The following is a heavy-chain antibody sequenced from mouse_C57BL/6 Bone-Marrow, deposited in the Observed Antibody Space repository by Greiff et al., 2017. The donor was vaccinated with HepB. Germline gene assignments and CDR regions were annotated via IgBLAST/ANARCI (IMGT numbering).Heavy chain of an antibody. CDR3: ARGHYYGSSRGYFDV. CDR1: GFTFSDYY. CDR2: INYDGSST. Sequence: EVKLVDSEGGLVQPGSSMKLSCTASGFTFSDYYMAWVRQVPEKGLEWVANINYDGSSTYYLDSLKSRFIISRDNAKNILYLQMSSLKSEDTATYYCARGHYYGSSRGYFDVWGTGTTVTVSS. D-gene: IGHD1-1*01. J-gene: IGHJ1*03. V-gene: IGHV5-16*01.